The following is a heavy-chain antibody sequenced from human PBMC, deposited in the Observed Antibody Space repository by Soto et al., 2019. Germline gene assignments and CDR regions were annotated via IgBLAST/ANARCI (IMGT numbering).Heavy chain of an antibody. CDR3: ASGGAGSGPFTWELPDH. CDR1: GNTFTYRY. CDR2: ITPFNGDV. D-gene: IGHD1-26*01. V-gene: IGHV1-45*02. Sequence: QMQLVQSGAEVKKTGSSVTVSCKALGNTFTYRYLHWVRQAPGQALEWMGWITPFNGDVHYAQKFQERVTITRDRSSNTAYMRMSSLRSEDTAMYYCASGGAGSGPFTWELPDHWGQGTLVTGSS. J-gene: IGHJ4*02.